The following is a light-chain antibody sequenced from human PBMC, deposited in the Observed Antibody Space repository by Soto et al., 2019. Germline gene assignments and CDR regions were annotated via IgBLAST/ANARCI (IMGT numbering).Light chain of an antibody. Sequence: AIRMTQSPSSFSASTGDRVTITCRASQGISSYLAWYQQKPGKAPKLLIYAASTLQSGVPSRFSGSGSGIVFTFIIICLQSEDFAAYYCKQYYSYPLTFGQGTKVNIK. CDR3: KQYYSYPLT. CDR2: AAS. J-gene: IGKJ1*01. CDR1: QGISSY. V-gene: IGKV1-8*01.